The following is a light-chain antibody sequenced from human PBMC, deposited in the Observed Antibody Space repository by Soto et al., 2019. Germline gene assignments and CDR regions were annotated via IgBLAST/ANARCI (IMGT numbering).Light chain of an antibody. CDR3: QQYNNWPST. J-gene: IGKJ1*01. Sequence: EIVMTQSPATLSVSPGEKATLSCRASQSVSNNLAWYQQKPGQAPRLLIYVASTRATGLPARFSGSGSGTEFTLTISSRQSEDFAFYYCQQYNNWPSTFGQGTKVEIK. CDR1: QSVSNN. V-gene: IGKV3-15*01. CDR2: VAS.